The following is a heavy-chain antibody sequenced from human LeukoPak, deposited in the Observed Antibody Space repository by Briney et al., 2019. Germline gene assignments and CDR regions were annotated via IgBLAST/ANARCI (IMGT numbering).Heavy chain of an antibody. CDR2: INGNGGST. CDR3: ARGGAAAGTRGNDF. Sequence: PGGSLRLSCAASGFTFSSYGMHWVRQAPGKGLEYVSAINGNGGSTYYANFVKGRFTISRDNSKNTLYLQMGSLRAEDMAVYYCARGGAAAGTRGNDFWGQGTLVTVSP. J-gene: IGHJ4*02. D-gene: IGHD6-13*01. V-gene: IGHV3-64*01. CDR1: GFTFSSYG.